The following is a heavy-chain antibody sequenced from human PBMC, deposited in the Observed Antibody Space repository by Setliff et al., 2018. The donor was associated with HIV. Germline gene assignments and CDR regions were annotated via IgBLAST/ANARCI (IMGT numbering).Heavy chain of an antibody. CDR2: LTPVIGIA. D-gene: IGHD1-26*01. CDR3: ARVLHSPGPFDY. J-gene: IGHJ4*02. V-gene: IGHV1-69*10. CDR1: GGMFSNYA. Sequence: ALVKVSCKASGGMFSNYAINWVRQAPGQGLEWMGGLTPVIGIAVYAQKFQGRVTLTADTSTSTAYMDLSSLKSDDTAVYYCARVLHSPGPFDYWGQGSLVTVSS.